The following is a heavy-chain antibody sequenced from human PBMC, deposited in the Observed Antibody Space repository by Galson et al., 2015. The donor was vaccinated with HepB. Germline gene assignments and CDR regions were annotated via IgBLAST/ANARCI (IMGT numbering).Heavy chain of an antibody. J-gene: IGHJ6*01. D-gene: IGHD6-13*01. V-gene: IGHV4-31*03. CDR2: IYYGGGT. Sequence: TLSLTCSVSGGSISSGGYYWNWIRQSPGKGLEWIGYIYYGGGTYYNPSFKSRVTISEDTSKNHFSLRLTSVTAADTAVYFCAGAAYSSSCLHQGPIGLPPGTLLQEHLWG. CDR1: GGSISSGGYY. CDR3: AGAAYSSSCLHQGPIGLPPGTLLQEHL.